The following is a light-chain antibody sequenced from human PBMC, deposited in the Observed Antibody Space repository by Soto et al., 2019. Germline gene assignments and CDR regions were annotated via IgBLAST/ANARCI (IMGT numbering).Light chain of an antibody. CDR1: SSDVGGYNY. J-gene: IGLJ1*01. CDR2: EVS. Sequence: QSALTQPASVSGSPRQAITITCTGTSSDVGGYNYVSWYQQHPGKAPKLMIYEVSNRPSGVSFRFSGSTSGNTASLTISGLQAEDEADYYCSSYTSRTTDVFGTGTKVTVL. V-gene: IGLV2-14*01. CDR3: SSYTSRTTDV.